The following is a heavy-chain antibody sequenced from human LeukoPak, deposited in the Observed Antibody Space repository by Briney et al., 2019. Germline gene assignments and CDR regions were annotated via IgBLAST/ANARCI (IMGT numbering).Heavy chain of an antibody. CDR2: ITKVDTT. J-gene: IGHJ4*02. V-gene: IGHV3-23*01. CDR3: AKEDTTTTVYFDY. D-gene: IGHD1-1*01. Sequence: PGGSLRLSCAASGFSLVNYGMSWVRQAPGKGLEWVSAITKVDTTYYADSVRGRFTISRDHARNTLYLQMSSLSADDTAVYYCAKEDTTTTVYFDYWGQGSLVTVS. CDR1: GFSLVNYG.